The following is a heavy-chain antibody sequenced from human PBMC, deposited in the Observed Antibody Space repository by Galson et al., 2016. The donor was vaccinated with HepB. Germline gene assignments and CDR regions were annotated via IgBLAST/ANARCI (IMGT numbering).Heavy chain of an antibody. CDR3: AKSPYSSGWYNGLSDY. D-gene: IGHD6-19*01. V-gene: IGHV3-23*01. CDR2: ISGSDFST. CDR1: GFTFSSYA. J-gene: IGHJ4*02. Sequence: SLRPSCAASGFTFSSYAMGWVRQAPGKGLEWVSGISGSDFSTYYAESVKGRFTISRDNSKNTLYLQIDSLRAEDTAVYYCAKSPYSSGWYNGLSDYWGQGTLVTVSS.